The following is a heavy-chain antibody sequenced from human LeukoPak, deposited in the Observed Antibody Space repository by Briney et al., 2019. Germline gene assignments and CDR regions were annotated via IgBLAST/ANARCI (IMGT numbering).Heavy chain of an antibody. V-gene: IGHV1-18*04. D-gene: IGHD6-19*01. Sequence: ASVKVSCKASGYTFTNYALSWVRQAPGQGLEWMGWISAYNGNTNYAQKFQGRVTMTTDTSTSTAYLELRSLRSDDTAVYYGARDRVAGAFYFDYWGQGTLVTVSS. CDR1: GYTFTNYA. J-gene: IGHJ4*02. CDR3: ARDRVAGAFYFDY. CDR2: ISAYNGNT.